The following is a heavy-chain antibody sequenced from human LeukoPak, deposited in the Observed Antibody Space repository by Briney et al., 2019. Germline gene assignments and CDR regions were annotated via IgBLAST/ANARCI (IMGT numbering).Heavy chain of an antibody. CDR3: ARDKGPYWYFDF. Sequence: SETLSLTCTVSGGSISSYYWSWIRQPPGKGLEWIGNIYNSGSTDYNPSLKSRVTISVNTSKNQISLKLNSVTAADTAVYYCARDKGPYWYFDFWGRGTLVTVSS. CDR1: GGSISSYY. V-gene: IGHV4-59*01. J-gene: IGHJ2*01. CDR2: IYNSGST.